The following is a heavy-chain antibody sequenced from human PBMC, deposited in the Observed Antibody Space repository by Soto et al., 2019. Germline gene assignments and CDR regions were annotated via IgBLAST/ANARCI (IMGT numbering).Heavy chain of an antibody. CDR1: GFTFSSYS. Sequence: GGSLRLSCAASGFTFSSYSMNWVRQAPGKGLEWVSSISSSSSYIYYADSVKGRFTISRDNAKNSLYLQMNSLRAEDTAVYYCARLGDFGRGYCSGGSCSNWFDPWGQGTLVTV. CDR2: ISSSSSYI. CDR3: ARLGDFGRGYCSGGSCSNWFDP. V-gene: IGHV3-21*01. J-gene: IGHJ5*02. D-gene: IGHD2-15*01.